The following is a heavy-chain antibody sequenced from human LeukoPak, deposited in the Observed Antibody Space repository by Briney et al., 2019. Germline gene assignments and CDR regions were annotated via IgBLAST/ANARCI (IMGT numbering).Heavy chain of an antibody. CDR1: GFTFSSYG. Sequence: GGSLRLSCAASGFTFSSYGMHWVRQAPGKGLEWVAFIRYDGSNKYYADSVKGRFTISRDNSKNTLYLQMNSLRAEDTAVYYCAKVGKYSSGWYTVDYWGQGTLVAVSS. D-gene: IGHD6-19*01. J-gene: IGHJ4*02. V-gene: IGHV3-30*02. CDR3: AKVGKYSSGWYTVDY. CDR2: IRYDGSNK.